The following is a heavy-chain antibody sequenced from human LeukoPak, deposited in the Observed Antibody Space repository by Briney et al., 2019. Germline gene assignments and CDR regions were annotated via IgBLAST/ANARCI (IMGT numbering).Heavy chain of an antibody. V-gene: IGHV4-39*01. D-gene: IGHD1-26*01. CDR2: INYSGTT. Sequence: SETLSLTCSVSGDSFSSSSYYWGWIRQPPRKGLEWSGSINYSGTTYYNPSLKGRVTISVDTSKNQFSLRLSSVTVADTAVYYCARLSIVGATSSYYMDVWGKGTTVTVSS. J-gene: IGHJ6*03. CDR1: GDSFSSSSYY. CDR3: ARLSIVGATSSYYMDV.